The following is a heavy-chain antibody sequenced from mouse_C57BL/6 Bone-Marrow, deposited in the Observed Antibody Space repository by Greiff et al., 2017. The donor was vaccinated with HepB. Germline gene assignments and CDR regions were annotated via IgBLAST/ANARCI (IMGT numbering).Heavy chain of an antibody. CDR1: GFNIKDDY. CDR3: TTKRYYAKDY. CDR2: IDPENGDT. V-gene: IGHV14-4*01. J-gene: IGHJ4*01. Sequence: VQLQQSGAELVRPGASVKLSCTASGFNIKDDYMHWVKQRPEQGLEWIGWIDPENGDTEYASKFQGKATITADTSSNTAYLQLSSLTSEDTAVYYCTTKRYYAKDYWGQGTSVTVSS.